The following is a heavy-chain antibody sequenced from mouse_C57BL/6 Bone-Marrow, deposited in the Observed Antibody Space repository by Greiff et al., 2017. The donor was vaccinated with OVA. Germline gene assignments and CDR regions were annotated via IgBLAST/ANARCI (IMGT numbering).Heavy chain of an antibody. CDR2: IDPSDSYT. J-gene: IGHJ3*01. V-gene: IGHV1-59*01. CDR1: GYTFTSYW. CDR3: ARKLRAY. Sequence: QVQLQQPGAELVRPGTSVKLSCKASGYTFTSYWMHWVKQRPGQGLEWIGVIDPSDSYTNYNQKFKGKATLTVDTSSSTAYMQLSSLTSEDSAVYYCARKLRAYWGQGTVVTVSA.